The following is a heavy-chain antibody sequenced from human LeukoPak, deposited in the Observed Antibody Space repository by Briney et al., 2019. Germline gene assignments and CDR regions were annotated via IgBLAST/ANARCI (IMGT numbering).Heavy chain of an antibody. V-gene: IGHV3-23*01. D-gene: IGHD5-18*01. J-gene: IGHJ3*02. CDR2: INGRGDST. Sequence: GGSLRLSCAASGFTFSSYAMSWVRQAPGKGLQWVSAINGRGDSTYYADSVKGRFTISRDNSKNTLYLQVNSLRVEDTAVYYCAKGLTWIQLKDAFDIWGQGTMVTVSS. CDR1: GFTFSSYA. CDR3: AKGLTWIQLKDAFDI.